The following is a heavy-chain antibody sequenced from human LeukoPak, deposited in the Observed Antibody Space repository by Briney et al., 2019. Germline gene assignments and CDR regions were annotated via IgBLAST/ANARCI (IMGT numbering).Heavy chain of an antibody. CDR2: ISSSSSYI. J-gene: IGHJ4*02. CDR1: GFTFSSYS. Sequence: GGSLRLSCAASGFTFSSYSMNWVRQAPGKGLEWVSSISSSSSYIYYADSVKGRFTISRDNAKNSLYLQMNSLRAEDTAVYYCASDPGQQYYGSGISPGYWGQGTLVTVSS. D-gene: IGHD3-10*01. CDR3: ASDPGQQYYGSGISPGY. V-gene: IGHV3-21*01.